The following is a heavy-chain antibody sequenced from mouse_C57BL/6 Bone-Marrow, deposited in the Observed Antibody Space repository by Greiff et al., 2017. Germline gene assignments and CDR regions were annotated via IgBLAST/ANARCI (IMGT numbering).Heavy chain of an antibody. CDR3: TTPLDTTVVATDY. Sequence: EVQLQQSGAELVRPGASVKLSCTASGFNFKDYCMHWVKQRPEQGLEWIGWIDPENGGTEYASKFQGKATRTADTSSNTAYLQLSSLTSEDTAVYDCTTPLDTTVVATDYWGQGTTLTVSS. D-gene: IGHD1-1*01. J-gene: IGHJ2*01. CDR1: GFNFKDYC. CDR2: IDPENGGT. V-gene: IGHV14-4*01.